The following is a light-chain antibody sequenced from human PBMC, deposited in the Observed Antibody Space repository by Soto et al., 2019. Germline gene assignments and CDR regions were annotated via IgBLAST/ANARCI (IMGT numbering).Light chain of an antibody. CDR1: QSISYD. CDR2: GAS. Sequence: DIQMTQSPSSLSASVGDRVTITCRASQSISYDLNWYQQKPGKAPRLLIYGASSLESGVPLRFSGSGSRTDFTLTINNLQPEDFATYYSQQSYTTPLTFGGGTKVDIK. CDR3: QQSYTTPLT. V-gene: IGKV1-39*01. J-gene: IGKJ4*01.